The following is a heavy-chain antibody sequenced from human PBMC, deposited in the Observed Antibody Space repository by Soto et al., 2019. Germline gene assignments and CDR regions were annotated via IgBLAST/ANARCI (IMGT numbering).Heavy chain of an antibody. D-gene: IGHD2-2*01. CDR2: IIPILGIA. CDR3: ARDSYCSSTSCSFDY. CDR1: GYTFTGYY. Sequence: SVKVSCKASGYTFTGYYMHWVRQAPGQGLEWMGRIIPILGIANYAQKFQGRVTITADKSTSTAYMELSSLRSEDTAVYYCARDSYCSSTSCSFDYWGQGTLVTAPQ. J-gene: IGHJ4*02. V-gene: IGHV1-69*04.